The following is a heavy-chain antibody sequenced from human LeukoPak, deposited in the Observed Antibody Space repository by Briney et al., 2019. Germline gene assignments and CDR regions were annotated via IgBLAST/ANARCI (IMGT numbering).Heavy chain of an antibody. CDR3: ARDRIAAAVGYGMDV. Sequence: PGGSLRLSCAASGFTFSSYWMNWARQAPGKGLEWVASINHNGNVNYYVDSVKGRFTISRDNSENTLYLQMNSLRVEDTAVYYCARDRIAAAVGYGMDVWGQGTTVTVSS. CDR1: GFTFSSYW. J-gene: IGHJ6*02. V-gene: IGHV3-7*01. D-gene: IGHD6-13*01. CDR2: INHNGNVN.